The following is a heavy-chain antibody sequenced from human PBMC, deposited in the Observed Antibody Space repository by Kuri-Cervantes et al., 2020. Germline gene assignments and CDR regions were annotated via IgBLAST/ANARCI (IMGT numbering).Heavy chain of an antibody. CDR3: ARDGSPGYSSGWYGGEFDY. J-gene: IGHJ4*02. CDR2: ISSSGSTI. Sequence: GESLKISCVASGFAFRDYYMSWIRQAPGKGLEWVSYISSSGSTIYYADSVKGRFTISRDNSKNTLYLQMNSLRAEDTAVYYCARDGSPGYSSGWYGGEFDYWGQGTLVTVSS. V-gene: IGHV3-11*04. CDR1: GFAFRDYY. D-gene: IGHD6-19*01.